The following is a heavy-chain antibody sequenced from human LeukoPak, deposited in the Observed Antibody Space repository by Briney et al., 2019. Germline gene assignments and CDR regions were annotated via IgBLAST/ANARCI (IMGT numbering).Heavy chain of an antibody. CDR3: ARGLAVVASGYFDL. J-gene: IGHJ2*01. D-gene: IGHD6-19*01. CDR2: INPSGGST. V-gene: IGHV1-46*01. Sequence: GASVEVSCKASGYTFTNYYMHWVRQAPGLGLEWMGIINPSGGSTTYAQKFQGRVTMTRDTSTSTVYMELSSLRSEDMAVYYCARGLAVVASGYFDLWGRGTLVTVSS. CDR1: GYTFTNYY.